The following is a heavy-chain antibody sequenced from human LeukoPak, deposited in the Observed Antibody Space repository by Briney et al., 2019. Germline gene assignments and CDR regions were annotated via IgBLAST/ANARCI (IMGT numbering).Heavy chain of an antibody. D-gene: IGHD5-12*01. CDR1: GGSISSGTYY. J-gene: IGHJ4*02. V-gene: IGHV4-61*02. Sequence: SETLSLTCSVSGGSISSGTYYWSWIRQPAGKGLDWIGRICTSGTTNYNPSLKSRVSISADTSKNQFSLRLTSVTAADTAVYYCARGGDAAPFDYWGQGTLVTVSS. CDR2: ICTSGTT. CDR3: ARGGDAAPFDY.